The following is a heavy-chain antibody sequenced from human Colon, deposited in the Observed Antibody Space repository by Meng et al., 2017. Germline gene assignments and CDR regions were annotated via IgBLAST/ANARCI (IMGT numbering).Heavy chain of an antibody. Sequence: ITLKEFGPTLVKPTQTLTLPCSFSGFSLNTDGVAVGWIRQPPGKAPEWLALIYWDDDARYSPSLKNRLSITQDAAKNQVVLTMTNMESVDTATYFCAHGVVASATLGAWFDSWGQGTLVTVSS. J-gene: IGHJ5*01. D-gene: IGHD2-15*01. CDR3: AHGVVASATLGAWFDS. V-gene: IGHV2-5*02. CDR1: GFSLNTDGVA. CDR2: IYWDDDA.